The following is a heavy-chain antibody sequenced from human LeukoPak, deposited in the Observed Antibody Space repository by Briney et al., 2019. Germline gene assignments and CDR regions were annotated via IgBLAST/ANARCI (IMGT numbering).Heavy chain of an antibody. V-gene: IGHV4-4*07. D-gene: IGHD2-21*01. CDR2: IYTSGST. Sequence: SETLSLTCTLSGGSISSYYWSWIRQPAGKGLQWIGRIYTSGSTNYNPSLKSRVTMSVDTSKNQFSLKLSSVTAAYTAVYYCARDKPFHVVVIATASAFDIWGQGTMVTVSS. J-gene: IGHJ3*02. CDR1: GGSISSYY. CDR3: ARDKPFHVVVIATASAFDI.